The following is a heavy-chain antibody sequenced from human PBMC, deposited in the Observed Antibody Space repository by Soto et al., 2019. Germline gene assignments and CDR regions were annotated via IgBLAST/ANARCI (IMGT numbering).Heavy chain of an antibody. CDR1: GGTFSSYA. CDR3: ARDAGIAVAAHGSFDF. V-gene: IGHV1-69*01. D-gene: IGHD6-19*01. CDR2: IIPIFGTA. J-gene: IGHJ4*02. Sequence: QVQLVQSGAEVKKPGSSVKVSCKASGGTFSSYAISWVRQAPGQGLEWMGGIIPIFGTANYAQKFQGRVTLSTDESTSTAYMELSSLISDDTAVDYCARDAGIAVAAHGSFDFWGQGTLVTVSS.